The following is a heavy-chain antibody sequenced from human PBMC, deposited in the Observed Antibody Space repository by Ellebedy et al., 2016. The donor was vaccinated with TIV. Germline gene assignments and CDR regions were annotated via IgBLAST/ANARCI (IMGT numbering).Heavy chain of an antibody. D-gene: IGHD4-17*01. CDR3: ARDGAYGDYAPGQYGMDV. CDR2: MNQDGSDK. J-gene: IGHJ6*02. CDR1: GFSFRSYW. Sequence: GGSLRLSCAASGFSFRSYWMSWVRQAPGKGLQWVANMNQDGSDKYYVDSVRGRFTISRDNAKNSLYLQMNSLRVEDTAVYYCARDGAYGDYAPGQYGMDVWGQGATVIVS. V-gene: IGHV3-7*03.